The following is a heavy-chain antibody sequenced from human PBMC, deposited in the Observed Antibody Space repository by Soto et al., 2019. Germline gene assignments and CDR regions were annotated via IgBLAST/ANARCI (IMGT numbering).Heavy chain of an antibody. V-gene: IGHV1-69*06. CDR3: ARSQGSSTSLEIYYYYYYGMDV. D-gene: IGHD2-2*01. CDR1: GGTFSSYA. J-gene: IGHJ6*01. CDR2: IIPISDTT. Sequence: QVQLVQSGAEVKKPGSSGKVSCKASGGTFSSYAISWVRQAPGQGLEWMGGIIPISDTTNYAQKCQGRVTITAEKYTSTAYMELNSLRPEYTAVYYCARSQGSSTSLEIYYYYYYGMDVWGQGTTVTVSS.